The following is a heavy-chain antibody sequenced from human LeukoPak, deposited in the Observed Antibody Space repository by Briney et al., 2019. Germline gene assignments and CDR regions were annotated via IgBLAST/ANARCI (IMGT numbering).Heavy chain of an antibody. Sequence: GGSLRLSCAAPGFIFSSYSVNWVRQAPGKGLEWVSSISTSSSYIDYADSVKGRFTISRDNAKNSLYLQMNSLRAEDTAVYHCAREYGGFDYWGQGTLVTVSS. J-gene: IGHJ4*02. CDR2: ISTSSSYI. CDR1: GFIFSSYS. CDR3: AREYGGFDY. D-gene: IGHD4-23*01. V-gene: IGHV3-21*01.